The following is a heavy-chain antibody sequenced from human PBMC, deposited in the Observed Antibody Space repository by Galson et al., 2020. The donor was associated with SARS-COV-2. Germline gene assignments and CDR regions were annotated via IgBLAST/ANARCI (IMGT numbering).Heavy chain of an antibody. CDR3: ARQSTVTTFYH. Sequence: ETSETLSLTCTVSGGSITSYYWSWIRQPPGKGLEWIGYIYYSGSTNYNPSLKSRVTISVDTSKNQFSLKLSSVTAADTAVYYCARQSTVTTFYHWGQGTLVTVSS. V-gene: IGHV4-59*08. J-gene: IGHJ4*02. CDR2: IYYSGST. D-gene: IGHD4-4*01. CDR1: GGSITSYY.